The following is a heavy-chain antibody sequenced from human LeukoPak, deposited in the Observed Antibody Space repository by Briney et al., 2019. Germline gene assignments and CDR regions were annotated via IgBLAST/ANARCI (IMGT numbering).Heavy chain of an antibody. Sequence: ASVKVSCKASGYTFTSYGISWVRQAPGQGLEWMGWISAYNGNTNYAQKLQGRVTMTTDTSTSTAYMKLRSLRSDDTAVYYCARDGELDTAMATYFDYWGQGTLVTVSS. D-gene: IGHD5-18*01. J-gene: IGHJ4*02. CDR3: ARDGELDTAMATYFDY. CDR2: ISAYNGNT. CDR1: GYTFTSYG. V-gene: IGHV1-18*01.